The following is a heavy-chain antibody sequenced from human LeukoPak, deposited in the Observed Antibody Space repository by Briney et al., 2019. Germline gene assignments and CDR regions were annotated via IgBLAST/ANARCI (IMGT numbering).Heavy chain of an antibody. D-gene: IGHD6-13*01. J-gene: IGHJ6*03. CDR2: ISSSGSTI. V-gene: IGHV3-48*03. CDR3: ARDSQQLGMKDYYYYMDV. Sequence: GGSLRLSCAASGFTFSSYEMNWVRQAPGKGLEWVSYISSSGSTIYYADSVKGRFTISRDNAKSSLYLQMNSLRAEDTAVYYCARDSQQLGMKDYYYYMDVWGKGTTVTISS. CDR1: GFTFSSYE.